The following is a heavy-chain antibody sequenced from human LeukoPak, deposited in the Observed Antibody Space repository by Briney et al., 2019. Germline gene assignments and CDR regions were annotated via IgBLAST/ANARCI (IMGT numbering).Heavy chain of an antibody. D-gene: IGHD3-22*01. V-gene: IGHV4-39*01. J-gene: IGHJ2*01. CDR1: GGSISSSRYY. CDR2: IYYSGST. Sequence: SETLSLTCTVSGGSISSSRYYWGWIRQPPGKGLEWIGSIYYSGSTYYNPSLKSRVTISVDTSKNQFSLKLSSVTAADTAVYYCARHLDSHYYDSSGHFDLWGRGTLVTVSS. CDR3: ARHLDSHYYDSSGHFDL.